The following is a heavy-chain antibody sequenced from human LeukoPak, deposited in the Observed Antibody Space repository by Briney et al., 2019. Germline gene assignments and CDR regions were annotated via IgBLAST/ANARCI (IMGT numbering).Heavy chain of an antibody. V-gene: IGHV3-23*01. D-gene: IGHD3-16*01. CDR1: GFTFSSYA. Sequence: GGSLRHLCAASGFTFSSYAMSWVRQAPGKGLEWVSAISGSGGSTYYADSVKGRFTISRDNSKNTLYLQMNSLRAEDTAVYYCAKWAYSRRWFDPWGQGTLVTVSS. CDR3: AKWAYSRRWFDP. J-gene: IGHJ5*02. CDR2: ISGSGGST.